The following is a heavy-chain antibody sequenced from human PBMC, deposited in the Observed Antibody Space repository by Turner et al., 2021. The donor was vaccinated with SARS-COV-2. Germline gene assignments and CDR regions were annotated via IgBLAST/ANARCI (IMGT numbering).Heavy chain of an antibody. J-gene: IGHJ4*02. V-gene: IGHV3-23*01. CDR3: AKNLGGWPFDY. D-gene: IGHD3-10*01. CDR2: IRGSGGST. Sequence: EVRLLESGGGLVQPGGSLRLSCAASGFTFINYAMSWVRQASGKGLGWVSAIRGSGGSTYYADSVKGRFTISRDNSKNTLYLQMNSLRAEDTAVYYCAKNLGGWPFDYWGQGTLVTVSS. CDR1: GFTFINYA.